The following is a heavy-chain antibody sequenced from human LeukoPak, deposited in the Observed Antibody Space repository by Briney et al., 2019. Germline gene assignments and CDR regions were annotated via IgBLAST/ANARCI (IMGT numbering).Heavy chain of an antibody. J-gene: IGHJ1*01. CDR2: IMPVYGTA. CDR3: ARDISGPVGYFQH. Sequence: GASVKVSCKASGGPFSRLAISWVRQAPGQGLEWMGDIMPVYGTANYAQNFQGRVTITTDESTSTGYMELSRLTSEDTAVYYCARDISGPVGYFQHWGQGTPVTVSS. D-gene: IGHD2-15*01. CDR1: GGPFSRLA. V-gene: IGHV1-69*05.